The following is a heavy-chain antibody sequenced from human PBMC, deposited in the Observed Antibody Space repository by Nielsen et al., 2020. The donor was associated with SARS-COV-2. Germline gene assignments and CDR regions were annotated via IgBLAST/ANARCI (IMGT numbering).Heavy chain of an antibody. CDR1: GFSLSTSGVG. V-gene: IGHV2-5*02. D-gene: IGHD3-3*01. CDR2: IYWDDDK. CDR3: AHRLGITIFGRTPNAFDI. J-gene: IGHJ3*02. Sequence: SGPTLVKPTQTLTLTCTFSGFSLSTSGVGVGWIRQPPGKALEWLALIYWDDDKRYSPSLKSRLTITKDTSKNQVVLTMTNMDPVDTATYYCAHRLGITIFGRTPNAFDIWGQGTMVTVSS.